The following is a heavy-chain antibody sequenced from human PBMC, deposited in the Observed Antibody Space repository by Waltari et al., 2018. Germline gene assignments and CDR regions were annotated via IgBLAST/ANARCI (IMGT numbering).Heavy chain of an antibody. J-gene: IGHJ3*02. D-gene: IGHD6-19*01. CDR2: MNPNSGNT. CDR3: ARRSSGWSTKLLAEHDAFDI. Sequence: QVQLVQSGAEVKKPGASVKVSCKASGYTFTSYAINWVRQATGKGLEWMGWMNPNSGNTGYAQKFQGRVTMTRNTSISTAYMELSSLRSEDTAVYYCARRSSGWSTKLLAEHDAFDIWGQGTMVTVSS. V-gene: IGHV1-8*01. CDR1: GYTFTSYA.